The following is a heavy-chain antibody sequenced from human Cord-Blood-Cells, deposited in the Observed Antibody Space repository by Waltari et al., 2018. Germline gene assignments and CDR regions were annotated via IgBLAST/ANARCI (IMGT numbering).Heavy chain of an antibody. CDR3: ATDMTGELLPLDY. D-gene: IGHD1-7*01. Sequence: QVQLVESGGGVVQPGRSLRLSCAASGFTFSSYAMHWVRQAPGKGLEWVAVISIDGSNKYYADSVKGRFTISRDNSKNTLYLQMNSLRAEDTAVYYCATDMTGELLPLDYWGQGTLVTVSS. V-gene: IGHV3-30*04. CDR1: GFTFSSYA. J-gene: IGHJ4*02. CDR2: ISIDGSNK.